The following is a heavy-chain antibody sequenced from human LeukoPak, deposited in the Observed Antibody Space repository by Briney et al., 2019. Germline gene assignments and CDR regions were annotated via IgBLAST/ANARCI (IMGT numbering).Heavy chain of an antibody. V-gene: IGHV4-38-2*01. CDR3: AVLLWFGEGFDP. D-gene: IGHD3-10*01. CDR2: IYHSGST. J-gene: IGHJ5*02. Sequence: SETLSLTCAVSGYSISSGYYWGWIRQPPGKGLEWIGRIYHSGSTYYNPSLKSRVTISVDTSKNQFSLKLSSVTAADTAVYYCAVLLWFGEGFDPWGQGTLVTVSS. CDR1: GYSISSGYY.